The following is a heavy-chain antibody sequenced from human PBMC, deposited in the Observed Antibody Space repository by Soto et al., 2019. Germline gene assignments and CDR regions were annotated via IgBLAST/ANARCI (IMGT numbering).Heavy chain of an antibody. J-gene: IGHJ4*02. CDR1: GFTFSSHS. V-gene: IGHV3-21*02. CDR3: VRDVYYYDSSAYWAY. Sequence: EVQLVESGGGLVKPGGSLRLSCAASGFTFSSHSMNWVRQAPGKGLEWVSSITGSSSYIYYADSVKGRFTISRDNAKNSLYLQMNSLRAEDTAVYYCVRDVYYYDSSAYWAYWGQGTLVTVSS. CDR2: ITGSSSYI. D-gene: IGHD3-22*01.